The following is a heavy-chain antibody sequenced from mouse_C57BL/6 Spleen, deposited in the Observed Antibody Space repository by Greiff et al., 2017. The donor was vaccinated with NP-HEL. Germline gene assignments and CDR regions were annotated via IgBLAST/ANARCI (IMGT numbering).Heavy chain of an antibody. V-gene: IGHV1-69*01. Sequence: QVQLQQPGAELVMPGASVKLSCKASGYTFTSYWMHWVKQRPGQGLEWIGEIDPSDSYTNYNQKFKGKSTLTVDKSSSTAYMQLSSLTSEDSAVYYCARGRSSPYAMDYWGQGTSVTVSS. J-gene: IGHJ4*01. CDR2: IDPSDSYT. CDR1: GYTFTSYW. CDR3: ARGRSSPYAMDY.